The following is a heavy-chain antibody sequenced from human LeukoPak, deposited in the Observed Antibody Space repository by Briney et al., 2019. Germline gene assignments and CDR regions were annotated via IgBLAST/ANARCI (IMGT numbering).Heavy chain of an antibody. Sequence: ASVKVSCKASGYNFNAYYMHWVRQAPGQGLEWMGWINPNSGGTNYAQKFQGRVTLTRGTSINTVYMEVNRLTSDDTVVYYCARGEWLVLGDHWGQGTPVTVSS. V-gene: IGHV1-2*02. D-gene: IGHD3-3*01. CDR3: ARGEWLVLGDH. CDR1: GYNFNAYY. J-gene: IGHJ4*02. CDR2: INPNSGGT.